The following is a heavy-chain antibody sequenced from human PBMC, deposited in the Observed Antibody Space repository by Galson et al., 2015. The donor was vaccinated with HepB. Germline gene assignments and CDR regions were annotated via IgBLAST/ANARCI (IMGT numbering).Heavy chain of an antibody. CDR3: ARAPGREESGYDTDAFDL. CDR2: TYYRSKWYK. V-gene: IGHV6-1*01. D-gene: IGHD5-12*01. Sequence: CAISGDSVSSNSAAWNWIRQSPSRGLECLGRTYYRSKWYKDYAISVKSRISINPDTSKNQLSLQLKSVTPEDTAVYFCARAPGREESGYDTDAFDLWGQGAMVTVSS. J-gene: IGHJ3*01. CDR1: GDSVSSNSAA.